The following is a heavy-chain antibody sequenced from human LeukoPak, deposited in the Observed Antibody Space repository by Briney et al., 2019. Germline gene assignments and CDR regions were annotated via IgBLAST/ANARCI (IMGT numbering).Heavy chain of an antibody. CDR2: IYYSGST. V-gene: IGHV4-59*01. Sequence: SETLSLTCTVSGGSISNYYWSWIRQPPGKGLEWVGYIYYSGSTDYNPSLKSRVTISVDTSKNQFSLKLSSVTAADTAVYYCARDQGYYGSGPRVDPWGQGTLVTVSS. CDR1: GGSISNYY. CDR3: ARDQGYYGSGPRVDP. D-gene: IGHD3-10*01. J-gene: IGHJ5*02.